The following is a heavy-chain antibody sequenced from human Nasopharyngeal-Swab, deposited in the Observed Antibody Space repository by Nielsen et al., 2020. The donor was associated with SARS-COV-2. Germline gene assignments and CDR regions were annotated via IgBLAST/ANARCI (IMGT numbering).Heavy chain of an antibody. CDR2: VKQDGTEK. Sequence: GESLKIPCAASGFTFSPYWVTWVRQAPGKGLEWVANVKQDGTEKYFVDSVKGRFTISRDNAKNSLYLHMNSLRAEDTAVYYCARDEILDYWGQGTLVTVSS. V-gene: IGHV3-7*01. CDR3: ARDEILDY. D-gene: IGHD2/OR15-2a*01. CDR1: GFTFSPYW. J-gene: IGHJ4*02.